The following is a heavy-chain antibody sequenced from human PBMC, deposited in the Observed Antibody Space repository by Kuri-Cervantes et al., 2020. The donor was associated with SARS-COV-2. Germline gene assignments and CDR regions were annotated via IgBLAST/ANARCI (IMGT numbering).Heavy chain of an antibody. CDR3: ARAVDTAMATADAFDI. V-gene: IGHV2-5*05. CDR2: IYWDDDK. Sequence: SGPTLVKPTQTPTLTCTFSGFSLSTSGVGVGWIRQPPGKALEWLALIYWDDDKRYGPSLKSRLTITKDTSKNQVVLTMTNMDPVDTATYYCARAVDTAMATADAFDIWGQGTMVTVSS. D-gene: IGHD5-18*01. CDR1: GFSLSTSGVG. J-gene: IGHJ3*02.